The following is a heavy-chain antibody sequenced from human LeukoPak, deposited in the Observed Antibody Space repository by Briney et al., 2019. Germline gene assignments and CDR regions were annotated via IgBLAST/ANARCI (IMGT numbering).Heavy chain of an antibody. J-gene: IGHJ4*02. CDR1: GGSISNYF. V-gene: IGHV4-59*01. D-gene: IGHD1-26*01. CDR3: VREAAVGYYFDS. CDR2: ISYSGNT. Sequence: PSETLSLTCTVSGGSISNYFWNWIRQPPGKGLEWIGYISYSGNTNYNSSLKSRLTISVDPSKKQFFLNLTSATAADTAVYYCVREAAVGYYFDSWGQGTLVTVSS.